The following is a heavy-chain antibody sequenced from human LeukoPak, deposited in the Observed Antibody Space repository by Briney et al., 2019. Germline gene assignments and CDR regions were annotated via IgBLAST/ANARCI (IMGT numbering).Heavy chain of an antibody. CDR3: ARVNYGGNSGYAN. CDR2: INPNSGGT. J-gene: IGHJ4*02. V-gene: IGHV1-2*02. Sequence: ASVKVSCKASGYTFTGYYMHWVRQAPGQGLEWMGWINPNSGGTNYAQKFQGRVTMTRDTSISTACMELSRLRSDDTAVYYCARVNYGGNSGYANWGQGTLVTVSS. CDR1: GYTFTGYY. D-gene: IGHD4-23*01.